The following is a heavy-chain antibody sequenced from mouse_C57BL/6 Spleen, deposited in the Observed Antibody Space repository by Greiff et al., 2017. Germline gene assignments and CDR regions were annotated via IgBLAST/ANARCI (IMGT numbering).Heavy chain of an antibody. CDR3: ARENYGSSYGY. J-gene: IGHJ2*01. CDR1: GYSITSGYY. CDR2: ISYDGSN. V-gene: IGHV3-6*01. Sequence: VQLKQSGPGLVKPSQSLSLTCSVTGYSITSGYYWNWIRQFPGNKLEWMGYISYDGSNNYNPSLKNRISITRDTSKNQFFLKLNSVTTEDTATYYCARENYGSSYGYWGQGTTLTVSS. D-gene: IGHD1-1*01.